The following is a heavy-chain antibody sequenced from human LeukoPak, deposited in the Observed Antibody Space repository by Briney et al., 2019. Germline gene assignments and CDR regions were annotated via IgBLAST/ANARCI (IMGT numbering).Heavy chain of an antibody. CDR1: GGSFSGYY. J-gene: IGHJ5*02. CDR2: INHSGST. CDR3: ARAASYCSSTSCYGRYNWFDP. V-gene: IGHV4-34*01. D-gene: IGHD2-2*01. Sequence: SETLSLTCAVYGGSFSGYYWSWIRQPPGKGLEWIGEINHSGSTNYNPSLKSRVTISVDTSKNQFSLKLSSVTAADTAVYYCARAASYCSSTSCYGRYNWFDPWGQGTLVTVSS.